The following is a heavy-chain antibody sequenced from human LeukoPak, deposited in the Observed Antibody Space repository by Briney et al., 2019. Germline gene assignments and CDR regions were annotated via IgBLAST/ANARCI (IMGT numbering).Heavy chain of an antibody. Sequence: SETLSLTCTVSGGSISNYYWSWIRQPPGKGLEWIGYIYYSGSTNYNPSLKSRVTISVVTSKNHFSLNLKLSSVTAADTAVYYCARVTGYMIEDYFDNWGQGTLVTVSS. D-gene: IGHD3-22*01. CDR1: GGSISNYY. CDR2: IYYSGST. V-gene: IGHV4-59*01. CDR3: ARVTGYMIEDYFDN. J-gene: IGHJ4*02.